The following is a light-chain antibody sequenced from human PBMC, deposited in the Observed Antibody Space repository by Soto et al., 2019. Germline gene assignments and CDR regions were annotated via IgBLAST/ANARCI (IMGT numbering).Light chain of an antibody. CDR2: GTF. V-gene: IGKV3-20*01. CDR1: ETISSDK. Sequence: EIVLTQSPGTLSVSPGERVTLSCRASETISSDKLAWYQQKPGQPPSLLIYGTFSRATGIPDRFSGSGSGTDFPLTISRLEPEDSAIYYCQQYGSWTFGQGTKVEI. J-gene: IGKJ1*01. CDR3: QQYGSWT.